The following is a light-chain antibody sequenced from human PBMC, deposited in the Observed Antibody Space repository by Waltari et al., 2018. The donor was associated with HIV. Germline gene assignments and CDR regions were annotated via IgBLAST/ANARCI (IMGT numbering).Light chain of an antibody. CDR2: EVS. Sequence: QSVLTQPASVSGSPGQSITISCTGTSSDIGGYNYVSWYQQHPGKAPKLLIYEVSNRPSGVSYRFSGSRSGNTASLTSSGLQTEDEADYFCGSWDSGLNVAVFGGGTKLTVL. V-gene: IGLV2-14*01. CDR1: SSDIGGYNY. CDR3: GSWDSGLNVAV. J-gene: IGLJ2*01.